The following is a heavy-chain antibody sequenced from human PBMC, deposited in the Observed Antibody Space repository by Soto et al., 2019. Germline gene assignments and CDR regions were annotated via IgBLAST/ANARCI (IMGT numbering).Heavy chain of an antibody. V-gene: IGHV4-59*01. CDR1: GGSISSYY. J-gene: IGHJ6*03. D-gene: IGHD3-16*02. Sequence: SETLSLTCPVSGGSISSYYWSWIRQPPGKGLEWIGYIYYSGSTNYNPSLKSRVTISVDTSKNQFSLKLSSVTAADTAVYYCAREYYGDYIWGSYRSDYYYMDVWGKGTTVTVSS. CDR2: IYYSGST. CDR3: AREYYGDYIWGSYRSDYYYMDV.